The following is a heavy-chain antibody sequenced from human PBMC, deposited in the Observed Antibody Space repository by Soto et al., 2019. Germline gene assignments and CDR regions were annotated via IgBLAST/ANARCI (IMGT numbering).Heavy chain of an antibody. V-gene: IGHV3-30-3*01. CDR2: ISYDGSKK. Sequence: QPGGSLRLSCAASGFTFSSYAMHWVRQAPGKGLEWVAVISYDGSKKYYADSVKGRFTISRDNSKNTLYLQMNSLRAEDTAVYYCARGNLDVWGQGTTVTVSS. CDR1: GFTFSSYA. J-gene: IGHJ6*02. CDR3: ARGNLDV. D-gene: IGHD1-7*01.